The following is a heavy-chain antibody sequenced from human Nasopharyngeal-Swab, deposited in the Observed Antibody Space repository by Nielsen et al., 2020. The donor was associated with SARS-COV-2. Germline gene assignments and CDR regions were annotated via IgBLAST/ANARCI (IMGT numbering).Heavy chain of an antibody. V-gene: IGHV2-5*02. CDR3: AHRGGRRTSGERDEGDI. CDR2: IYWDDDK. D-gene: IGHD3-16*01. J-gene: IGHJ3*02. Sequence: WIRQPPGKALEWLALIYWDDDKRYSPSLKSRLTITKDTSKNQVVLTMTNMDPVDTATEECAHRGGRRTSGERDEGDIWDQG.